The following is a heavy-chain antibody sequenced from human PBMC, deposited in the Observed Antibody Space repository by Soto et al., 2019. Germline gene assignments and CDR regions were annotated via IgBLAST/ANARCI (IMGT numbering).Heavy chain of an antibody. D-gene: IGHD3-3*01. CDR1: GYTFTSYG. Sequence: GASVKVSCKASGYTFTSYGISWVRQAPGQGLEWMGWISAYNGNTNYAQKLQGRVTMTTDTSTSTAYMELRSLRSDDTAVYYCARGKYSGGSIFGVVINGPNYYYGMDVWGQGTTVTVSS. J-gene: IGHJ6*02. V-gene: IGHV1-18*04. CDR2: ISAYNGNT. CDR3: ARGKYSGGSIFGVVINGPNYYYGMDV.